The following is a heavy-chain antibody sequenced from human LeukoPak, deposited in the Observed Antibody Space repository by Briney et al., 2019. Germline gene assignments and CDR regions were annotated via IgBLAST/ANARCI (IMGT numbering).Heavy chain of an antibody. Sequence: GGSLRLSCAASGFTFSTYNMNWVRQAPGEGLEWISYIATTGGAMFYADSVKGRFTTYRDNVKNSLFLQLDSLRAEDTAIYYCAREFSHIYGSQCFDLWDRGTLVTVSS. D-gene: IGHD5-18*01. CDR2: IATTGGAM. J-gene: IGHJ2*01. CDR3: AREFSHIYGSQCFDL. V-gene: IGHV3-48*01. CDR1: GFTFSTYN.